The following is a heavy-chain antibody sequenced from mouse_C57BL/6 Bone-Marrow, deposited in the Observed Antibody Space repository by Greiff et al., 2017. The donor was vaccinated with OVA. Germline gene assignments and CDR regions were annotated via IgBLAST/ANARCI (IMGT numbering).Heavy chain of an antibody. V-gene: IGHV1-81*01. CDR3: ARALYGSSYGYYDMDY. CDR2: IYPRSGNT. J-gene: IGHJ4*01. CDR1: GYTFTSYG. D-gene: IGHD1-1*01. Sequence: VKLQESGAELARPGASVKLSCTASGYTFTSYGISWVKQRTGQGLEWIGEIYPRSGNTYYNEKFKGKATLTADKSSSTAYMELRSLTSEDSAVYFCARALYGSSYGYYDMDYWGQGTSVTVSS.